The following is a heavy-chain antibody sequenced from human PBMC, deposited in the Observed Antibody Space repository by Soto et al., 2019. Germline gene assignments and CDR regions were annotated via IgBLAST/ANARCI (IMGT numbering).Heavy chain of an antibody. D-gene: IGHD3-22*01. CDR3: DSQKVKAEGSNGYYYYGMDV. J-gene: IGHJ6*02. V-gene: IGHV5-51*01. CDR2: IYPGDSDT. CDR1: GYSFTSYW. Sequence: GESLKISCKGSGYSFTSYWIGWVRQMPGKGLEWMGIIYPGDSDTRYSPSFQGQVTISADKSISTAYLQWSSLKASDTAMYYCDSQKVKAEGSNGYYYYGMDVWGQGTTVTVSS.